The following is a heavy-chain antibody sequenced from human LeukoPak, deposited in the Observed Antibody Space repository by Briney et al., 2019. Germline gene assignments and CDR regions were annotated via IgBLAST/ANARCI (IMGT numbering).Heavy chain of an antibody. Sequence: GGSLRLSCAASGFTFSSYEMNWVRQAPGKGLEWVSAISGSGGSTYYADSVKGRFTISRDNSRNTLYLQMNSLRAEDTAVYYCATGAGWLQYDYWGQGTLVTVSS. D-gene: IGHD5-24*01. CDR2: ISGSGGST. J-gene: IGHJ4*02. V-gene: IGHV3-23*01. CDR1: GFTFSSYE. CDR3: ATGAGWLQYDY.